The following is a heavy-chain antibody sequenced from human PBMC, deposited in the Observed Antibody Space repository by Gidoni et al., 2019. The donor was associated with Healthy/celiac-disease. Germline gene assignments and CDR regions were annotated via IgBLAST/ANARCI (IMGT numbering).Heavy chain of an antibody. V-gene: IGHV4-4*07. D-gene: IGHD2-2*02. CDR2: IYTSGST. Sequence: QVQLQESGPGLVQPSETLSLTCTVSGGSISSYSWSWIRQPAGNGLEWIGRIYTSGSTNYNPSLKSRVTMSVDTSKNQFSLKLSSVTAADTAVYYCAREGYCSSTSCYNDAFDIWGQGTMVTVS. CDR1: GGSISSYS. CDR3: AREGYCSSTSCYNDAFDI. J-gene: IGHJ3*02.